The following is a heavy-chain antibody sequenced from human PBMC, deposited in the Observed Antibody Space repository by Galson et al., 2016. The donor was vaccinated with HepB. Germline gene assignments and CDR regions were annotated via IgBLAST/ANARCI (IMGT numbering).Heavy chain of an antibody. Sequence: SETLSLTCTVSGGSISNNSYYWGWIRQPPGKGLEWIGSFYYSGSTPYNPSLKSRVTISVDTSNIHFSLRLNSVTAADTAVYYCASAYYDFLTGHSRGYFDFWGQGTLITVSS. J-gene: IGHJ4*02. V-gene: IGHV4-39*02. CDR1: GGSISNNSYY. CDR2: FYYSGST. CDR3: ASAYYDFLTGHSRGYFDF. D-gene: IGHD3-9*01.